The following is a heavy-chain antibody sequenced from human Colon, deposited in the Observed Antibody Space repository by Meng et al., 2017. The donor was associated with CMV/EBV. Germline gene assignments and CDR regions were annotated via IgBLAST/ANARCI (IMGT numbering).Heavy chain of an antibody. CDR2: ISDDSGYI. CDR1: GSTFSTYS. J-gene: IGHJ6*02. D-gene: IGHD2-15*01. V-gene: IGHV3-21*01. CDR3: ARVVAVVPLAHPTRYYFYAMDV. Sequence: GESLKISCAASGSTFSTYSMNWVRQAPGKGLEWVSSISDDSGYIYYADSVKGRFTISRDDAKKSLYLQMNSLRAEDSAVYYCARVVAVVPLAHPTRYYFYAMDVWGQGTTVTVSS.